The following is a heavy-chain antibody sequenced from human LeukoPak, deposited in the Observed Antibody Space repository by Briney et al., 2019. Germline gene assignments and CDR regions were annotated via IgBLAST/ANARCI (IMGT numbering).Heavy chain of an antibody. J-gene: IGHJ4*02. V-gene: IGHV3-48*01. D-gene: IGHD6-13*01. CDR3: ARDSLAAASDY. CDR2: ISSSSSTI. CDR1: GFTFSSYA. Sequence: GGSLRLSCAASGFTFSSYAMTWVRQAPGKGLEWVSYISSSSSTIYYGGSVKGRFTVSRDNAKNSLYLQMNSLRAEDTAVYYCARDSLAAASDYWGQGTLVTVSS.